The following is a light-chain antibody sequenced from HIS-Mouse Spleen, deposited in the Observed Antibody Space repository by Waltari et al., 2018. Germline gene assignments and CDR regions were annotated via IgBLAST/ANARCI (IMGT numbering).Light chain of an antibody. J-gene: IGLJ2*01. CDR1: SSDVGGYNY. CDR2: DGS. CDR3: CSYAGSYPVV. Sequence: QSALTQPRSVSGSPGQSVTISCTGTSSDVGGYNYVSWYQQHPGKAPKLLIYDGSKRPSGVPARFSGSKSGNTASLTISGLQAEDEADYYCCSYAGSYPVVFGGGTKLTVL. V-gene: IGLV2-11*01.